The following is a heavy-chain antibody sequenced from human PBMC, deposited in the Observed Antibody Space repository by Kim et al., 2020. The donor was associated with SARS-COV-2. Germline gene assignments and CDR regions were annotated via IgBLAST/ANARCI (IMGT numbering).Heavy chain of an antibody. V-gene: IGHV3-33*08. Sequence: GGSLRLSCAASGFTFSSYGMHWVRQAPGKGLEWVAVIWYDGSNKYYADSVKGRFTISRDNSKNTLYLQMNSLRAEDTAVYYCARDPGGXXMIXXXNYXYGXXVWGQGTXXXVSS. CDR2: IWYDGSNK. D-gene: IGHD3-22*01. CDR1: GFTFSSYG. J-gene: IGHJ6*02. CDR3: ARDPGGXXMIXXXNYXYGXXV.